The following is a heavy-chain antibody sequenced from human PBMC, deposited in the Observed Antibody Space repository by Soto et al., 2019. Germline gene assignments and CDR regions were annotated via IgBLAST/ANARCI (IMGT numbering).Heavy chain of an antibody. V-gene: IGHV3-48*02. Sequence: PGGSLRLSXVASGFTFGSYSMNWVRQAPGKGPEWVSYISASSNTIYYAHSLEGRFTVSRDNAKNSLYLQMTSLRDEDSAVYYCARVRGIYPYDYWGQGTRVTVSS. D-gene: IGHD1-1*01. CDR3: ARVRGIYPYDY. CDR2: ISASSNTI. J-gene: IGHJ4*02. CDR1: GFTFGSYS.